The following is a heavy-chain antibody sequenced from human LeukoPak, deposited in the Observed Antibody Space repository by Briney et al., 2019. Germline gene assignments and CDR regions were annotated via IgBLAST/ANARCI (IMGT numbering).Heavy chain of an antibody. V-gene: IGHV3-74*01. CDR1: GFTFSTYW. D-gene: IGHD1-1*01. CDR2: INSDGSST. Sequence: GGSLRLSCAASGFTFSTYWMHWVRRPPGKGRVWVSRINSDGSSTSYADSVKGRFTVTTDNAKNTLYLQMNSLRADDTAVYYCARSWYRSFDIWGQGTMVTVSS. J-gene: IGHJ3*02. CDR3: ARSWYRSFDI.